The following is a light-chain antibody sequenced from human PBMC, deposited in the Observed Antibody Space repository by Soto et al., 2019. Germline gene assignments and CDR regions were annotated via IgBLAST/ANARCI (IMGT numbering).Light chain of an antibody. Sequence: ELVFTQSPGTLSLSPGERATLSCRASQSVSNNYFAWYQQKPGRALRLLIDGASTRATGIPDRFSGSGSGTDFTLTISRLEHEDVAVYYCQQYEAAVTFGQGTKVDIK. J-gene: IGKJ1*01. V-gene: IGKV3-20*01. CDR1: QSVSNNY. CDR3: QQYEAAVT. CDR2: GAS.